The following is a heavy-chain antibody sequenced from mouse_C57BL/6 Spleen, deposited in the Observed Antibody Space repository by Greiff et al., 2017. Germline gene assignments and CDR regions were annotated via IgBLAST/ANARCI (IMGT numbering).Heavy chain of an antibody. Sequence: VQLQQSGPELVKPGASVKISCKASGYTFTDYYMNWVKQSHGKSLEWIGDINPNNGGTSYNQKYKGKATLTVDTSSSTAYMEHRSLTSEDSAVYDGAGSGSNYRAWFAYWGQGTLVTVSA. CDR3: AGSGSNYRAWFAY. CDR1: GYTFTDYY. D-gene: IGHD2-5*01. J-gene: IGHJ3*01. V-gene: IGHV1-26*01. CDR2: INPNNGGT.